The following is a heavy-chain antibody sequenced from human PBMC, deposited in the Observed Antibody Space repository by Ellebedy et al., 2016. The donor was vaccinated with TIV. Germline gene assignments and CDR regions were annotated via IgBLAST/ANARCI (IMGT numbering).Heavy chain of an antibody. CDR2: INHSGST. Sequence: MPSETLSLTCAVYGGSFSAYYWSWIRQPPGKGLEWIGEINHSGSTNYNPSLKSRVTMSVDTSKNQFSLKLSSVTAADTAVYYGASGYSSGWLDYWGQGTLVTVSS. CDR3: ASGYSSGWLDY. J-gene: IGHJ4*02. D-gene: IGHD6-19*01. V-gene: IGHV4-34*01. CDR1: GGSFSAYY.